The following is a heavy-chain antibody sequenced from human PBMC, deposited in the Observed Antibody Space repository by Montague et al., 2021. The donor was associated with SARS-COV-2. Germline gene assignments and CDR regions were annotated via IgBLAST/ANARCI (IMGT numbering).Heavy chain of an antibody. J-gene: IGHJ4*02. CDR1: GGSIGYGSYF. CDR2: IHTSGST. D-gene: IGHD2-21*02. V-gene: IGHV4-61*02. Sequence: TLSLTCTVSGGSIGYGSYFLTWIRQPAGKGLEWIGRIHTSGSTNYNPSLKSRVAISIDTSKDQFSLELSSVTAADTAVYYCASSHCGGDCYSGQGTLVTVSS. CDR3: ASSHCGGDCY.